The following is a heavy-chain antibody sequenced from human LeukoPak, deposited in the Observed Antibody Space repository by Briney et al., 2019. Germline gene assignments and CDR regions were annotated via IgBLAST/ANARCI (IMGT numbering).Heavy chain of an antibody. CDR3: ARGKDTAMVPYYFDY. J-gene: IGHJ4*02. CDR1: GYTFIGYY. V-gene: IGHV1-2*02. Sequence: GASVKVSCQASGYTFIGYYIHWVRQAPGQGLEWMGWINPNSGGTNYAQKFQGRVTMTRDTSISTAYMELSRLRSDDTAVYYCARGKDTAMVPYYFDYWGQGTLVTVSS. CDR2: INPNSGGT. D-gene: IGHD5-18*01.